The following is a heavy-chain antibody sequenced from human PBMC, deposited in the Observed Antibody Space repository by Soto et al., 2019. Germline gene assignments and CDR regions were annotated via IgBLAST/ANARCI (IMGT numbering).Heavy chain of an antibody. V-gene: IGHV1-69*08. J-gene: IGHJ6*02. D-gene: IGHD2-2*01. CDR1: GGTFSSYT. Sequence: QVQLVQSGAEVKKPGSSVKVSCKASGGTFSSYTISWVRQAPGQGLEWMGRIIPILGIANYAQKFQGRVTIIADKSTSTAYMELSSLRSEDTAVYYCAREGPIIVVVPAADYYYGMDVWGQGTTVTVSS. CDR2: IIPILGIA. CDR3: AREGPIIVVVPAADYYYGMDV.